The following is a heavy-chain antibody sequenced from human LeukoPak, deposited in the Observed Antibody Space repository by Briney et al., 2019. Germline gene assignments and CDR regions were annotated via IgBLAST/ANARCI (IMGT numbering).Heavy chain of an antibody. CDR1: GGSISSTNYY. CDR2: IYYSRST. V-gene: IGHV4-39*07. Sequence: SETLSLTCIVSGGSISSTNYYWGWIRQPPGKGLEWIGSIYYSRSTYYNPSLKSRVTMSIDTSKNQFSLKLTSVTAADTAVYYCARGVHGDYRWYFDLWGRGTLVTVSS. J-gene: IGHJ2*01. CDR3: ARGVHGDYRWYFDL. D-gene: IGHD4-17*01.